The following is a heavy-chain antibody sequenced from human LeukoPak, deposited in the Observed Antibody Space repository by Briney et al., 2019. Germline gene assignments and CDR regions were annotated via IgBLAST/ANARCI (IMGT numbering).Heavy chain of an antibody. D-gene: IGHD3-22*01. V-gene: IGHV3-73*01. CDR2: IRSKSNSYAT. CDR1: GFTFSGSA. J-gene: IGHJ4*02. Sequence: GGSLRLSCAASGFTFSGSASHLVRQASGKGLEWVGRIRSKSNSYATGYAASVKGRFTISRDASKNTAFLQMNSLKTEDTAVYYCTRPSDSSDYYGLDYWGQGTLVTVSS. CDR3: TRPSDSSDYYGLDY.